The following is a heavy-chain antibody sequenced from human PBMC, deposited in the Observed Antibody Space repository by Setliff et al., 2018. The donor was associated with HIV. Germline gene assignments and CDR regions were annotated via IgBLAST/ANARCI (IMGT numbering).Heavy chain of an antibody. CDR1: GFTFSNYA. CDR2: VIGTGGGT. D-gene: IGHD6-6*01. J-gene: IGHJ5*02. Sequence: PGGSLRLSCVASGFTFSNYALSWVRQAPGKGLQWVSTVIGTGGGTYYADSVKGRFTISRDNAKNSLYLQMNSLSAEDTAVYYCWGASIAARGWFDPWGQGTLVTVSS. CDR3: WGASIAARGWFDP. V-gene: IGHV3-23*01.